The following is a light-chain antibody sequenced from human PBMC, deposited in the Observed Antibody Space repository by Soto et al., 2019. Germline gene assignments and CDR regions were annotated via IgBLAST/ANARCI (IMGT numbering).Light chain of an antibody. CDR1: QDVDSY. Sequence: EILLTQSPATLSLSPGERATLSCRASQDVDSYLAWYQQTPGQAPRLLIYDASNRAPGIPARFSGSGSGTDFTLTISSLAPEDFAVYYCQQRNTWPFTFGRGTKVDIK. J-gene: IGKJ3*01. CDR3: QQRNTWPFT. V-gene: IGKV3-11*01. CDR2: DAS.